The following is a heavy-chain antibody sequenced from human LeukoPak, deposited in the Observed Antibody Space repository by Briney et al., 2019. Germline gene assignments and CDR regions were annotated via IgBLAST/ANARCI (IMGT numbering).Heavy chain of an antibody. CDR2: ISGSGGST. V-gene: IGHV3-23*01. CDR1: GFTFSSYA. Sequence: GGSLRLSCAASGFTFSSYAMNWVRQAPGKGLEWVSAISGSGGSTYYADSVKGRFTISRDNSKNTLYLQMNSLRAEDTAVYYSAKDLEHERVYCSGGSCYSEVYWGQGTLVTVSS. J-gene: IGHJ4*02. CDR3: AKDLEHERVYCSGGSCYSEVY. D-gene: IGHD2-15*01.